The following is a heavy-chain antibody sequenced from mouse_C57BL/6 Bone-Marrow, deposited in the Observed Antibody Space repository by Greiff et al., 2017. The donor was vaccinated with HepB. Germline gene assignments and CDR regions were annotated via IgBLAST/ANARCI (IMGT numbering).Heavy chain of an antibody. Sequence: EVQGVESGTVLARPGASVKMSCKTSGYTFTSYWMHWVKQRPGQGLEWIGAIYPGNSDTSYNQKFKGKAKLTAVASASTAYMELSSLTNEDSAVYYCTRRGAYDYPSYYAMDYWGQGTSVTVSS. CDR2: IYPGNSDT. CDR1: GYTFTSYW. D-gene: IGHD2-4*01. CDR3: TRRGAYDYPSYYAMDY. V-gene: IGHV1-5*01. J-gene: IGHJ4*01.